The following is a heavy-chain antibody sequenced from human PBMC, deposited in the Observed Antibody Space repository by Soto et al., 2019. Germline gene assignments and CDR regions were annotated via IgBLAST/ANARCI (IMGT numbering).Heavy chain of an antibody. CDR3: ARYKILEWLPLRGFDY. J-gene: IGHJ4*02. CDR1: GGSISSGGYY. D-gene: IGHD3-3*01. V-gene: IGHV4-31*03. CDR2: IYYSGST. Sequence: SETVSLTCTVSGGSISSGGYYWSWIRQHPGKGLEWIGYIYYSGSTYYNPSLKSRVTISVDTSKNQFSLKLSSVTAADTAVYYCARYKILEWLPLRGFDYWGQGTLVTVSS.